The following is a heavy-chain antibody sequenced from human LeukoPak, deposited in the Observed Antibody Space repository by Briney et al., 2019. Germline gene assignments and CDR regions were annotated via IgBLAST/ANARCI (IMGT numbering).Heavy chain of an antibody. CDR3: AKDLALAGTGGGFDA. D-gene: IGHD6-19*01. Sequence: GGSLGFSCAAPGLTFTTYAINWFRQAPGKGLEWVPGISGDGDKAYYADSVNGRFTISRDNSRNTVSLHMSSLRAEDTALYYCAKDLALAGTGGGFDAWGQGTRVAVSS. CDR1: GLTFTTYA. J-gene: IGHJ3*01. V-gene: IGHV3-23*01. CDR2: ISGDGDKA.